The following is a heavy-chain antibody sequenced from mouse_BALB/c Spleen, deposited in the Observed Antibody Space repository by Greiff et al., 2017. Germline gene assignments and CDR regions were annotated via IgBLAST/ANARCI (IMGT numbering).Heavy chain of an antibody. D-gene: IGHD2-3*01. Sequence: QVQLQQSGAELVRPGSSVKISCEASGYAFSSYWMNWVKQRPGQGLEWIGQIYPGDGDTNYNGKFKGKATLTADKSSSTAYMQLSSLTSEDSAVYFCAREDGSYAMDYWGQGTSVTVSS. CDR1: GYAFSSYW. V-gene: IGHV1-80*01. CDR3: AREDGSYAMDY. CDR2: IYPGDGDT. J-gene: IGHJ4*01.